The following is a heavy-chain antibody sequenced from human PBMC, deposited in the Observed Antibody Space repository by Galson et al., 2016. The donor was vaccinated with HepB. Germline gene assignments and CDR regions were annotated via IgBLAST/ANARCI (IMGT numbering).Heavy chain of an antibody. J-gene: IGHJ3*02. CDR2: IFPILGTA. Sequence: SVKVSCKAVGGNFNTYAIDWVRQAPGQGLEWMGGIFPILGTADYTQKFQGGLTLTADESTSTAYLELRNLRSEDTAVYHCATHFRDSSGYGALDIWGQGTLITVSS. CDR3: ATHFRDSSGYGALDI. D-gene: IGHD3-22*01. CDR1: GGNFNTYA. V-gene: IGHV1-69*13.